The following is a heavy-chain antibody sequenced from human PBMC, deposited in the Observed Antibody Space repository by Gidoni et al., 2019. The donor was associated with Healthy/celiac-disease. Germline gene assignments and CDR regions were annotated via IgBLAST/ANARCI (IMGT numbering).Heavy chain of an antibody. V-gene: IGHV4-39*01. J-gene: IGHJ4*02. CDR3: ARHPGGYFDY. Sequence: QLQLQESGPGLVKPSETLSLTCTVSGGSISSSSYYWGWIRQPPGKGLEWIGSIYYSGSTYYNPALKSRVTISVDTSKNQFSLKLSSVTAADTAVYYCARHPGGYFDYWGQGTLVTVSS. CDR2: IYYSGST. D-gene: IGHD3-10*01. CDR1: GGSISSSSYY.